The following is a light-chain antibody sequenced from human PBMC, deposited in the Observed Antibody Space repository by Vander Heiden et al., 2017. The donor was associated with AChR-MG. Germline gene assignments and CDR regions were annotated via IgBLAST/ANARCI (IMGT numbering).Light chain of an antibody. Sequence: EIVVTQSPATLSVSPGERATLSCRASQSVSSNLAWYQQKPGQPPRLLIYGASTRATGIPARFSGSGSGTEFTLTISSLQSEDFAVYSCQQYNDWPLTFGPGAKVDIK. CDR2: GAS. CDR1: QSVSSN. CDR3: QQYNDWPLT. J-gene: IGKJ3*01. V-gene: IGKV3-15*01.